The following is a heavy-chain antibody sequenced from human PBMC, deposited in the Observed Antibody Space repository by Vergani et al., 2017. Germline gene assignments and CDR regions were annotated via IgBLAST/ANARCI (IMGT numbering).Heavy chain of an antibody. CDR2: ISSSSSTI. D-gene: IGHD3-3*01. CDR3: ARVTPRTDFWSGYPPYYFDY. Sequence: EVQLVESGGGLVQPGGSLRLSCAASGFTFSSYSMNWVRQAPGKGLEWVSYISSSSSTIYYADSVKGRFTISRDNAKNSLYLQMNSLRAEDTAVYYCARVTPRTDFWSGYPPYYFDYWGQGTLVTVSS. V-gene: IGHV3-48*04. CDR1: GFTFSSYS. J-gene: IGHJ4*02.